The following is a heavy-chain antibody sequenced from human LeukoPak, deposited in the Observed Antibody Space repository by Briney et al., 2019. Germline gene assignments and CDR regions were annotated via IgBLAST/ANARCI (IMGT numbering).Heavy chain of an antibody. CDR1: GGSISSYY. V-gene: IGHV4-59*01. CDR2: TYYSGST. Sequence: SETLSLTCTVSGGSISSYYWSWIRQPPGKGLEWIGYTYYSGSTNYNPSLKSRVTISVDTSKNQFSLKLSSVTAADTAVYYCARGLPDTYSSGWFYYYYYYMDVWGKGTTVTISS. CDR3: ARGLPDTYSSGWFYYYYYYMDV. D-gene: IGHD6-19*01. J-gene: IGHJ6*03.